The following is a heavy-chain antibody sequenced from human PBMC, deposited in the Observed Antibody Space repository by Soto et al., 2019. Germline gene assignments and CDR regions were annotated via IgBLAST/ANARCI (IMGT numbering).Heavy chain of an antibody. Sequence: QVQLVESGGGVVQPGRSLRLSCAASGFTFNNYAMHWVRQAPGKGLEWVAVISYDGGNKYYADAVKGRFTVPRDNSKNTVYLQMTSLKTDDTAVYYCARPPLVRTAGFDYWGQGTLVTVSS. CDR2: ISYDGGNK. V-gene: IGHV3-30-3*01. CDR3: ARPPLVRTAGFDY. J-gene: IGHJ4*02. CDR1: GFTFNNYA.